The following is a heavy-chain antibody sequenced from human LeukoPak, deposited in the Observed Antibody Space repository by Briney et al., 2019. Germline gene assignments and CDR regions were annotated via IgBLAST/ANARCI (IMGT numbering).Heavy chain of an antibody. D-gene: IGHD3-10*01. CDR3: ARADYGSGLLGDALDI. V-gene: IGHV5-51*01. Sequence: GESLKISCKGSGXIFTIYWSAWVRQMPGEGLEWMGIVYPGDSQTRYSPSFQGQVTIPADKSINTAYLQLNRLKASDTAMYYCARADYGSGLLGDALDIWGQGTMVTVSS. CDR2: VYPGDSQT. J-gene: IGHJ3*02. CDR1: GXIFTIYW.